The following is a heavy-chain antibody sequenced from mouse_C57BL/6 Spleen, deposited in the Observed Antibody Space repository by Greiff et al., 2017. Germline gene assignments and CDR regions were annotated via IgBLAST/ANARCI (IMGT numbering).Heavy chain of an antibody. CDR2: INPNNGGT. CDR1: GYTFTDYN. Sequence: VQLKQSGPELVKPGASVKMSCKASGYTFTDYNMHWVQQSPGKSLEWIGYINPNNGGTSYNQKFKGQATLTVNKSSSTAYMELRSLTAEDAAVYYSRRTLRCPFDYWGQGTTVTVSA. CDR3: RRTLRCPFDY. J-gene: IGHJ2*01. V-gene: IGHV1-22*01.